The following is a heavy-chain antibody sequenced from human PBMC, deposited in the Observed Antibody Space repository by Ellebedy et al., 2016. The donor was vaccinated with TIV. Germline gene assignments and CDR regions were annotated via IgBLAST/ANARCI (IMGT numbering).Heavy chain of an antibody. J-gene: IGHJ5*02. V-gene: IGHV1-18*01. CDR3: ARVDILTGYYFFDP. CDR1: GYTFTNYG. D-gene: IGHD3-9*01. Sequence: ASVKVSXXAAGYTFTNYGITWVRQASGQGLEWMGWISANNGVTKYVDKFQGRVTMTTDTPTSTAYMELRSLRSDDTATYYCARVDILTGYYFFDPWGQGTLVTVSS. CDR2: ISANNGVT.